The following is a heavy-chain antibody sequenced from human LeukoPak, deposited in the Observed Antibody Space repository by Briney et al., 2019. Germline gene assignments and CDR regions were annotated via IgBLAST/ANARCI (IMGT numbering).Heavy chain of an antibody. J-gene: IGHJ5*02. CDR3: ARDNSVGDSAWWFDP. CDR1: GFTFSSYG. V-gene: IGHV3-23*01. CDR2: ITGRGEST. Sequence: GGSLRLSCAASGFTFSSYGMNWVRQAPGKGLEWVSGITGRGESTYYADSVKGRFTISRDNSKNTLYLQMNSLRTEDTAVYYCARDNSVGDSAWWFDPWGQGTLVTVSS. D-gene: IGHD5-12*01.